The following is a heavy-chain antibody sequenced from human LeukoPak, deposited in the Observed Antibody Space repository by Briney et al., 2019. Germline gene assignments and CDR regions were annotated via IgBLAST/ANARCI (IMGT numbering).Heavy chain of an antibody. CDR2: INHSGST. D-gene: IGHD6-13*01. V-gene: IGHV4-34*01. J-gene: IGHJ4*02. Sequence: PSETLSLTCAVYGGSFSGYYLSWIRQPPGKGLEWIGEINHSGSTNYNPSLKSRVTISVDTSKNQFSLKLSSVTAADTAVYYCASLPGIAAAVQDPYYFDYWGQGTLVTVSS. CDR3: ASLPGIAAAVQDPYYFDY. CDR1: GGSFSGYY.